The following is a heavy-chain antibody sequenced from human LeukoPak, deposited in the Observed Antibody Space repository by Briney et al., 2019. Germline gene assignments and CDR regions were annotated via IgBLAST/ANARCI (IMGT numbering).Heavy chain of an antibody. CDR3: ARGPAVAGRTRYSYMDV. CDR2: IMPMFGTA. V-gene: IGHV1-69*05. J-gene: IGHJ6*03. Sequence: SVKVSCKASGGTFSSYAISWVRQAPGQGLEWMEGIMPMFGTANYAQKFQGRVTSTTDESTSTAYLELSSLRSEDTAVYYCARGPAVAGRTRYSYMDVWGKGTTVTVSS. D-gene: IGHD6-19*01. CDR1: GGTFSSYA.